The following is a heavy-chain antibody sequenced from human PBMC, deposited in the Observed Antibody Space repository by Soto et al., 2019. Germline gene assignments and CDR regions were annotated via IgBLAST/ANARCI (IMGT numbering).Heavy chain of an antibody. CDR3: AGKGVVPAAHGWFDP. V-gene: IGHV3-21*01. CDR1: GFTFSSYS. CDR2: ISSSSSYI. Sequence: GGSLRLSCAASGFTFSSYSMNWVRQAPGKGLEWVSSISSSSSYIYYADSVKGRFTISRDNAKNSLYLQMNSLTAEDTAVYYWAGKGVVPAAHGWFDPWGQGTLVTVSS. D-gene: IGHD2-2*01. J-gene: IGHJ5*02.